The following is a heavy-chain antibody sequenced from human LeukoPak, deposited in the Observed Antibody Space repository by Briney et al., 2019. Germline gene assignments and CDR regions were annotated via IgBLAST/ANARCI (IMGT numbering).Heavy chain of an antibody. J-gene: IGHJ3*02. CDR2: IYYSGST. V-gene: IGHV4-31*03. Sequence: SETLSLICTVSGGSISSGGYYWSWIRQHPGTGLEWVGYIYYSGSTYYNPSLKSRVTISVDTSKNQFSLKLSSVTAADTAVYYCARGGKIVLMVYAKAFDIWGQGTMVTVSS. CDR3: ARGGKIVLMVYAKAFDI. D-gene: IGHD2-8*01. CDR1: GGSISSGGYY.